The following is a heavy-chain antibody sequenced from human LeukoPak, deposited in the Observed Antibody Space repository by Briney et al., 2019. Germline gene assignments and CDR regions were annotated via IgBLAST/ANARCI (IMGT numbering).Heavy chain of an antibody. CDR2: VNANSGNT. Sequence: GASVKVSCMASGYTFTSYDINWVRQAPGEGLEWVGWVNANSGNTGYVQKFQGRVTMTRNTSISTAYMELSGLRSEDTAVYYCASGHSSSYSSSSNLGRYSYYYMDVWGKGTTVTVSS. D-gene: IGHD6-6*01. V-gene: IGHV1-8*01. J-gene: IGHJ6*03. CDR3: ASGHSSSYSSSSNLGRYSYYYMDV. CDR1: GYTFTSYD.